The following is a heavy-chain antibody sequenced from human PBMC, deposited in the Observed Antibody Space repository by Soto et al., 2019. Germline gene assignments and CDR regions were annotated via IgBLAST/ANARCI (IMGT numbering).Heavy chain of an antibody. CDR2: IYWDDDK. V-gene: IGHV2-5*02. D-gene: IGHD3-16*01. J-gene: IGHJ4*02. CDR1: GFSLSTSGVG. CDR3: AHTSLGGFRDERYFDY. Sequence: QITLKESGPTLVKPTQTLTLTCTFSGFSLSTSGVGVGWIRQPPGKALEWLALIYWDDDKRYSPSLKSRVTITKDTSRNQVVLTMTNMDPVDTATYYCAHTSLGGFRDERYFDYWGQGTLVTVSS.